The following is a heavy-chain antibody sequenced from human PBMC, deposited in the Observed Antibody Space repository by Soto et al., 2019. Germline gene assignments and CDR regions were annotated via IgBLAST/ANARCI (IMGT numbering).Heavy chain of an antibody. V-gene: IGHV3-23*01. J-gene: IGHJ4*02. Sequence: GGSLRLSCAASGFTFSNYLRNWVRQAPGKGLEWVSGISGSGTNTYYADSVKGRSTISRHNSKNTLYLQMNSLTAADTAIYYCAKVPLSLKFYDYWGQGTQVTVSS. CDR1: GFTFSNYL. CDR2: ISGSGTNT. CDR3: AKVPLSLKFYDY.